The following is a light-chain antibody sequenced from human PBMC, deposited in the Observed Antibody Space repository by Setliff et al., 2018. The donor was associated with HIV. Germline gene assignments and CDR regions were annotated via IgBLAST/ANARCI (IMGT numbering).Light chain of an antibody. CDR2: YDH. CDR1: NIGIKS. V-gene: IGLV3-21*04. CDR3: QVWDSSSDHYV. J-gene: IGLJ1*01. Sequence: SYELTQRPSVSVAPGKTARITCGGDNIGIKSVHWYQQKPGQAPVVVMYYDHDRPSWIPERFSGSNFGNTATLTISRVEVGDEADYYCQVWDSSSDHYVFGSGTKV.